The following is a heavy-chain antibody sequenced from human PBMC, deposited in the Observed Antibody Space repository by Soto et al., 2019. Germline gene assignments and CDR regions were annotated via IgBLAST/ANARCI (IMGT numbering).Heavy chain of an antibody. Sequence: ESGGGLVQPGGSLRLSCAASGFTFSSYAMSWVRQAPGKGLEWVSAISGSGGSTYYADSVKGRFTISRDNSKNTLYLQMNSLRGEDTSVYYCAKDQRHDIVVVVASPSWFDPWGQGTLVTVSS. CDR1: GFTFSSYA. CDR3: AKDQRHDIVVVVASPSWFDP. J-gene: IGHJ5*02. V-gene: IGHV3-23*01. D-gene: IGHD2-15*01. CDR2: ISGSGGST.